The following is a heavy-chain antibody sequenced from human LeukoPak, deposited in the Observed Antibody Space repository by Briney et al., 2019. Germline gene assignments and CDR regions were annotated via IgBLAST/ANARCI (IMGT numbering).Heavy chain of an antibody. V-gene: IGHV3-23*01. CDR3: AKDLGKYSSSWSPARYFDY. Sequence: GGSLRLSCAASGFTFSSYAMSWVHQAPGKGLEWVSAISGSGGSTYYADSVKGRFTISRDNSKNTLYLQMNSLRAEDTAVYYCAKDLGKYSSSWSPARYFDYWGQGTLVTVSS. CDR2: ISGSGGST. D-gene: IGHD6-13*01. CDR1: GFTFSSYA. J-gene: IGHJ4*02.